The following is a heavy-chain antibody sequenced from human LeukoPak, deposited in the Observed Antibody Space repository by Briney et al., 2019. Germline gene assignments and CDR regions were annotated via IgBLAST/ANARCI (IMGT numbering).Heavy chain of an antibody. J-gene: IGHJ4*02. Sequence: PSETLSLTCTVSGYSISSGYYWGWIRQPPGKGLEWIGSIYHSGSTYYNPSLKSRVTISVDTSKNQFSLKLSSVTAADTAVYYCARDYYDSSGYFNNWGQGTLVTVSS. V-gene: IGHV4-38-2*02. D-gene: IGHD3-22*01. CDR2: IYHSGST. CDR3: ARDYYDSSGYFNN. CDR1: GYSISSGYY.